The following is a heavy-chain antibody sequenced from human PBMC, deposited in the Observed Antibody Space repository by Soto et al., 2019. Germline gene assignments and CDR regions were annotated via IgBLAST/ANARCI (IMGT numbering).Heavy chain of an antibody. CDR2: IYYSGRT. D-gene: IGHD3-9*01. CDR1: GGSISSSSYY. CDR3: AIIPYDILTGYYGMDV. V-gene: IGHV4-39*01. J-gene: IGHJ6*02. Sequence: SETLSLTCTVSGGSISSSSYYWGWIRQPPGKGLEWIGSIYYSGRTYYNPSLKSRVKISVDTYKNQFSLKLSYVTAAETAVYYCAIIPYDILTGYYGMDVWGQGNTVT.